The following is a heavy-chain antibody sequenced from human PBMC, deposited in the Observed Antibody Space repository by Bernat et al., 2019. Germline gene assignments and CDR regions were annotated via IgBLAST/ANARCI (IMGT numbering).Heavy chain of an antibody. Sequence: QVQLVQSGAEVKKPGASVKVSCKVSGYTLTELSMHWVRQAPGKGLEWMGGFDPEDGETIYAQKFQGRVTMTEDTSTDTAYMELSSLRSEDTAVYYGATVMLLAYCGGDCYRGGAFDIWGQGTMVTVSS. CDR3: ATVMLLAYCGGDCYRGGAFDI. D-gene: IGHD2-21*02. J-gene: IGHJ3*02. V-gene: IGHV1-24*01. CDR2: FDPEDGET. CDR1: GYTLTELS.